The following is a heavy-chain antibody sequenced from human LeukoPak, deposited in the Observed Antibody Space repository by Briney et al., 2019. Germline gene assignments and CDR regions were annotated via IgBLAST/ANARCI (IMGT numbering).Heavy chain of an antibody. Sequence: SETLSLTCTVSGGSISSSSYYWGWIRQPPGKGLEWIGSIYYSGSTYYNPSLKSRVTISVDTSKNQFSLKLSSVTAADTAVYYCARVAGGSAADYWGQGTLVTVSS. J-gene: IGHJ4*02. V-gene: IGHV4-39*07. D-gene: IGHD1-26*01. CDR1: GGSISSSSYY. CDR3: ARVAGGSAADY. CDR2: IYYSGST.